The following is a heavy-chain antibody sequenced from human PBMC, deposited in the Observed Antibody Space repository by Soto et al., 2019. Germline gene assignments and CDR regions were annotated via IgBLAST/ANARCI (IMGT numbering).Heavy chain of an antibody. V-gene: IGHV5-51*01. CDR3: ARLSTGSNYEDYYYYYMDV. CDR1: VYSFTSYW. Sequence: GAALKISYEGSVYSFTSYWIGWLRQITKKGLEWMGIIYPGDSDTRYSPSFQGQVTISADKSISTVYLQWSSLKASDTAMYYCARLSTGSNYEDYYYYYMDVWGKGTTVTVSS. D-gene: IGHD4-4*01. CDR2: IYPGDSDT. J-gene: IGHJ6*03.